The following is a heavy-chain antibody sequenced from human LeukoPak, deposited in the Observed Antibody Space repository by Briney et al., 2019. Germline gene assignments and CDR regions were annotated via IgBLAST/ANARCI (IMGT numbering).Heavy chain of an antibody. D-gene: IGHD3-3*01. CDR1: GYTFTGYY. J-gene: IGHJ4*02. CDR3: ARVYDYDFWSGYRHDFDY. V-gene: IGHV1-2*02. CDR2: INPNSGGT. Sequence: ASVKVPCKASGYTFTGYYMHWVRQAPGQGLEWMGWINPNSGGTNYAQKFQGRVTMTRDTSISTAYMELSRLRSDDTAVYYCARVYDYDFWSGYRHDFDYWGQGTLVTVSS.